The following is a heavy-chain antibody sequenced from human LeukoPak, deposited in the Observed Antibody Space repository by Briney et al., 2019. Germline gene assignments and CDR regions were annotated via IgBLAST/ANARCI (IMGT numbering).Heavy chain of an antibody. J-gene: IGHJ4*02. D-gene: IGHD2-15*01. V-gene: IGHV3-30*18. CDR3: AKGTVRSCSGPSCYPLDS. Sequence: PGRSLRLSCAASGFTFSSYGMHWVHQAPGKGLEWLALISYDGSNTYYADSVKGRFTISRDNSKNTVYLEMNSLRVEDTAVYYCAKGTVRSCSGPSCYPLDSWGQGTLVTVSS. CDR1: GFTFSSYG. CDR2: ISYDGSNT.